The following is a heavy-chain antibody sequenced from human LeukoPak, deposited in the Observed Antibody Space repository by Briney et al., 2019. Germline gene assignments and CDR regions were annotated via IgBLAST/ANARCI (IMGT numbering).Heavy chain of an antibody. Sequence: GGSLRLSCAASGFTFSSYSMNWVRQAPGKGLEWVSSISSSSGDIYYADSVKGRFTISRGNAKNSLYLQMNSLRAEDTAVYYCARGVAVAQPYYFDYWGQGALVTVSS. CDR1: GFTFSSYS. CDR3: ARGVAVAQPYYFDY. J-gene: IGHJ4*02. CDR2: ISSSSGDI. D-gene: IGHD6-19*01. V-gene: IGHV3-21*01.